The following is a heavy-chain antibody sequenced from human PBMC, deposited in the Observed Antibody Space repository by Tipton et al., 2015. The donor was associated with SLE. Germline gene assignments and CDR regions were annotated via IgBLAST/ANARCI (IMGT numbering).Heavy chain of an antibody. CDR2: INPSGGST. Sequence: QLVQSGADVKKPGASVKVSCKASGYTFTRNYIHWVRQAPGQGLEWVGMINPSGGSTSYAQKFQGRVTMTRDTSTSTVYMEVSSLRSEDTAVYYCTREKSGDDSGDYFGGNFDHWGQGTLVTVSS. D-gene: IGHD3-22*01. J-gene: IGHJ4*02. CDR3: TREKSGDDSGDYFGGNFDH. V-gene: IGHV1-46*01. CDR1: GYTFTRNY.